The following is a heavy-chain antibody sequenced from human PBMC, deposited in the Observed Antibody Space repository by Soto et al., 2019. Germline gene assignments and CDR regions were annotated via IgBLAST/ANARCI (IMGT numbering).Heavy chain of an antibody. J-gene: IGHJ4*02. CDR2: IYYSGRT. Sequence: QLRLQESGPGLVKSSETLSLTCTISGGSGRSSSYYWGWIRQPPGKGLEWIASIYYSGRTHNNPALKSRVTMSIDTYTNHFSLKMNSVTAADTAVYYCARHEGGAAADRPLDYWGQGTLVTVSS. V-gene: IGHV4-39*01. CDR3: ARHEGGAAADRPLDY. D-gene: IGHD6-13*01. CDR1: GGSGRSSSYY.